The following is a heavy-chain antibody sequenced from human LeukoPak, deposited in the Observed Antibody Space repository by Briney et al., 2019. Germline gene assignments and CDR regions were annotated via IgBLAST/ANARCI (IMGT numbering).Heavy chain of an antibody. D-gene: IGHD1-14*01. CDR1: GVPISSYF. CDR2: IYTSGST. CDR3: ARAGTSGGLCDY. Sequence: SETLSLTCTVSGVPISSYFWSWVRQPAGKGLEWIGRIYTSGSTKYNPSLQSRVTMSLDTSKKQLSLNLGSVTAADTAVYYCARAGTSGGLCDYWGQGILVTVSS. V-gene: IGHV4-4*07. J-gene: IGHJ4*02.